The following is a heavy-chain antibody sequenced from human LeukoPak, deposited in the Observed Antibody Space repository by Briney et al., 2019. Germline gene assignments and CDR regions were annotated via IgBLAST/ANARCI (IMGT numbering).Heavy chain of an antibody. CDR3: ARVSESGSSDY. D-gene: IGHD2-15*01. J-gene: IGHJ4*02. Sequence: GGSLRLSCAASGFNFTSHGIHWDRQVPGKGLDWVAVIWYDGKNKHYADSVKGRFTISRDTSKNTVYLQMSSLRAEDTAVYYCARVSESGSSDYWGQGTLVTVSS. V-gene: IGHV3-33*01. CDR1: GFNFTSHG. CDR2: IWYDGKNK.